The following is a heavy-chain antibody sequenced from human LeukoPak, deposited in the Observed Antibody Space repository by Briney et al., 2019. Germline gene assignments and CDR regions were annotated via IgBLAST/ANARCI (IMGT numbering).Heavy chain of an antibody. V-gene: IGHV4-34*01. Sequence: SETLSLTCAVYGGSFSGYYWSWIRQPPGKGLEWIGEINHSGSTNYNPSLKSRVTISVDTSKNQFSLKLSSVTAADTAVYYCARGYSGYDSLVMPPRDWGQGTLVTVSS. D-gene: IGHD5-12*01. CDR1: GGSFSGYY. J-gene: IGHJ4*02. CDR2: INHSGST. CDR3: ARGYSGYDSLVMPPRD.